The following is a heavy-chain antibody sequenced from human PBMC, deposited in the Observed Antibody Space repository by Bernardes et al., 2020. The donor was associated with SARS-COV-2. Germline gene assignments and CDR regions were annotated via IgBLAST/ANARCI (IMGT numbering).Heavy chain of an antibody. CDR3: ARDGISGIDY. V-gene: IGHV3-30*04. D-gene: IGHD1-20*01. CDR1: EFTFSNSA. Sequence: GGSLRLSCAASEFTFSNSAIHWVRQAPGKGLEWAAFISHVGNNEYYADSVKGRFTISRDNSKNMIYLQMNSLRAEDTSVYYCARDGISGIDYWGQGTLVTVSS. J-gene: IGHJ4*02. CDR2: ISHVGNNE.